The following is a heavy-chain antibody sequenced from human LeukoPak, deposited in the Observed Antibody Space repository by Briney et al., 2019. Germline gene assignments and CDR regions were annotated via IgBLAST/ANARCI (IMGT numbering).Heavy chain of an antibody. D-gene: IGHD2-15*01. J-gene: IGHJ5*02. CDR3: ARDRGSYSYSFDP. Sequence: PGGSLRLSCAASGFTFSSYAMHWARQAPGKGLEWVSFIWYDGGNKYYADSVKGRFTISRDNSKNTLYLQMNSLRVEETAVYYCARDRGSYSYSFDPWGQGTLVTVSS. CDR1: GFTFSSYA. CDR2: IWYDGGNK. V-gene: IGHV3-30*02.